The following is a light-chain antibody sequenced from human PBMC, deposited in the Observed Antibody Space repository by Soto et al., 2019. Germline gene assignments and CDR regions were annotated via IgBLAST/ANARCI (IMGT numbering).Light chain of an antibody. V-gene: IGLV1-44*01. Sequence: QSVLTQPPSASGTPGQRVTISCSGSSSNIGSNSVSWYQQLPGTAPRLLIYSSNQRPSGVPDRFSASKSDTSASLAISGLQSEDEADYYCAAWDDSLNGHVFGTGTKVTVL. CDR1: SSNIGSNS. J-gene: IGLJ1*01. CDR3: AAWDDSLNGHV. CDR2: SSN.